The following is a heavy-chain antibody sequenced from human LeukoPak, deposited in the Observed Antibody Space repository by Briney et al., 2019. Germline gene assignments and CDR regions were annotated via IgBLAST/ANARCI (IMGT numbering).Heavy chain of an antibody. CDR1: GSSFTSYW. J-gene: IGHJ4*02. V-gene: IGHV5-51*01. CDR2: IYPGDSAT. D-gene: IGHD6-19*01. CDR3: ARIAVANPFDY. Sequence: GQSLQISCQGSGSSFTSYWIGWVRQMPGKGLEWMGIIYPGDSATIYSPSFQGQVSISADKSINTAYLQWSSLKASDTAMYYCARIAVANPFDYWGQGTLVTVSS.